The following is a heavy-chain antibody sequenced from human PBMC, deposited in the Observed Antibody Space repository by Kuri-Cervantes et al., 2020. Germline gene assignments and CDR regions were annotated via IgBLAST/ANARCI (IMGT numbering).Heavy chain of an antibody. CDR1: GFTFDDYG. Sequence: GGSLRLSCAASGFTFDDYGMSWVRQAPGKGLEWVSGINWNGGSTGYADSVKGRFTISRDNAKNSLYLQMNSLRAEDTAVYYCAKDVGGYYGSGSYYILDYWGQGTLVTVSS. D-gene: IGHD3-10*01. CDR3: AKDVGGYYGSGSYYILDY. CDR2: INWNGGST. V-gene: IGHV3-20*04. J-gene: IGHJ4*02.